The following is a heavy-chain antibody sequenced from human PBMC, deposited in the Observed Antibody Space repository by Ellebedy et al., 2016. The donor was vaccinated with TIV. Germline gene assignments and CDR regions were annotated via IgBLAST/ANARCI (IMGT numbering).Heavy chain of an antibody. J-gene: IGHJ4*02. CDR1: GFTFSTTW. CDR3: ARGVLEMGDF. Sequence: GESLKISCAASGFTFSTTWMDWVRQVPGKGLVWVARIKGDGRTTNYADPVKGRFTVSRDNARNTLYLQMNSLRVEDSAVYYCARGVLEMGDFWGQGTLVTVSS. D-gene: IGHD3-3*01. V-gene: IGHV3-74*01. CDR2: IKGDGRTT.